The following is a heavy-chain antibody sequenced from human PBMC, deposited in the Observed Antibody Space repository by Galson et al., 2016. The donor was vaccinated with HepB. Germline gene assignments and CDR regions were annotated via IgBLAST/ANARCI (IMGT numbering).Heavy chain of an antibody. J-gene: IGHJ4*02. CDR1: GFRFSTYV. CDR2: INAGNGDT. V-gene: IGHV1-3*01. D-gene: IGHD6-19*01. Sequence: SVKVSCKASGFRFSTYVMHWVRQAPGQRLEWMGWINAGNGDTKYSQKFQGRVTITRDTSATTAYLELSSLRSEDTSVYYCARSSQKFTSGWLFFDNWGQGALVSVSS. CDR3: ARSSQKFTSGWLFFDN.